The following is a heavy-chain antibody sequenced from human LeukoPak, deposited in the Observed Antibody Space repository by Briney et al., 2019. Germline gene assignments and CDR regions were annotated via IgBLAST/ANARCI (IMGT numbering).Heavy chain of an antibody. D-gene: IGHD6-13*01. CDR2: INPNSGGT. J-gene: IGHJ4*02. V-gene: IGHV1-2*02. CDR3: ARTARGGIAAAPGGY. CDR1: GYTFTGYY. Sequence: ASVKVSCKASGYTFTGYYMHWVRQAPGQGLEWMGWINPNSGGTNYAQKFQGRVTMTRDTSISTAYMELSRLRSDDTAVYYCARTARGGIAAAPGGYWGQGTLVTVSS.